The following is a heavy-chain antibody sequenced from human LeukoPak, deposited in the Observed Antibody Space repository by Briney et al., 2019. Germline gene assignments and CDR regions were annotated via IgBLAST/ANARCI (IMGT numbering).Heavy chain of an antibody. Sequence: SETLSFTCTVSGGSISSGDYYWSWIRQPPGKGLEWIGYIYYSGSTYYNPSLKSRVTISVDTSKNQFSLKLSSVTAADTAVYYCARASAYYYGSGSPPFDYWGQGTLVTVSS. J-gene: IGHJ4*02. D-gene: IGHD3-10*01. CDR1: GGSISSGDYY. CDR2: IYYSGST. CDR3: ARASAYYYGSGSPPFDY. V-gene: IGHV4-30-4*02.